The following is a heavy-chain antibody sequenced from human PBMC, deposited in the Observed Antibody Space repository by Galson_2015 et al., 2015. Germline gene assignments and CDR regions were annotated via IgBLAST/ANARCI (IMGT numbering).Heavy chain of an antibody. D-gene: IGHD5-18*01. J-gene: IGHJ4*02. CDR2: INNDGMII. CDR3: AKGPLGSYGSPYYFDY. Sequence: SLRLSCAASGFTFSSYWMHWVRQVPGKGLVWVSRINNDGMIITYTDSVKGRFSISRDNAKNTLYLQMNSLRAEDTAVYYCAKGPLGSYGSPYYFDYWGQGTLVTVSS. CDR1: GFTFSSYW. V-gene: IGHV3-74*03.